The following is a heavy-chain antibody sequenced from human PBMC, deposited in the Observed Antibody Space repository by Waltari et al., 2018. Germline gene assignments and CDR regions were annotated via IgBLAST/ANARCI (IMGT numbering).Heavy chain of an antibody. J-gene: IGHJ1*01. Sequence: QVQLVQSGAEVKKPGASVKVSCKASGYTFTGYYMHWVRPAPGQGLEWMGWINPNSGGTNYAQKFQGRVTMTRDTSISTAYMELSRLRSDDTDVYYCARDTPLAADNVYFQHWGQGTLVTVSS. CDR2: INPNSGGT. CDR1: GYTFTGYY. V-gene: IGHV1-2*02. D-gene: IGHD6-13*01. CDR3: ARDTPLAADNVYFQH.